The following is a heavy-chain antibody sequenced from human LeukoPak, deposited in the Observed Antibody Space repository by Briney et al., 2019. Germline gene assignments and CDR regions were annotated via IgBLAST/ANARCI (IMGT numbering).Heavy chain of an antibody. D-gene: IGHD3-22*01. V-gene: IGHV1-2*02. CDR3: ARADDPYFHDSSGYYPDY. Sequence: ASVKVSCKASGYTFTSYYMHWVRQAPGQGLEWMGWINPNSGGTNYAQKFQGRVTMTRDTSISTAYMELSRLRSDDTAVYFCARADDPYFHDSSGYYPDYWGQGTLVTVSS. CDR2: INPNSGGT. J-gene: IGHJ4*02. CDR1: GYTFTSYY.